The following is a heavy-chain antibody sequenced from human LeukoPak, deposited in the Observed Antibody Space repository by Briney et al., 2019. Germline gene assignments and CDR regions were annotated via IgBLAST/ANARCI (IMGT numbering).Heavy chain of an antibody. V-gene: IGHV4-38-2*02. CDR1: GYSISSGYY. CDR3: ARWVNYYDSSRDAFDI. CDR2: IYHSGST. J-gene: IGHJ3*02. Sequence: SETLSLTCTVSGYSISSGYYWGWIRQPPGKGLEWIGSIYHSGSTYYSPSLKSRVTISVDTSKNQFSLKLSSVTAADTAVYYCARWVNYYDSSRDAFDIWGQGTMVTVSS. D-gene: IGHD3-22*01.